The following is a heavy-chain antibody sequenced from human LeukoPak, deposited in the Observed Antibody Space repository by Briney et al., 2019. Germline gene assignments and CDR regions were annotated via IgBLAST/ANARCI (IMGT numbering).Heavy chain of an antibody. V-gene: IGHV4-34*01. J-gene: IGHJ4*02. D-gene: IGHD3-16*01. CDR1: GGSFSGYY. CDR2: INHSGST. Sequence: SVTLSLTCAVYGGSFSGYYWSCICQPPGKGLEWIGEINHSGSTNYNPSLKSRVTISVDTSKNQFSLKLTSVTAADTAVYYCARGRIGRKDVWSERREYFDYWGQGTLVTVSS. CDR3: ARGRIGRKDVWSERREYFDY.